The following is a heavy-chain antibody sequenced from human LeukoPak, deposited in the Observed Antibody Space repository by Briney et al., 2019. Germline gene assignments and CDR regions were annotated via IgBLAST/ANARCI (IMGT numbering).Heavy chain of an antibody. Sequence: PSETLSLTCAVSGGSISSGGYSWSWIRQPPGKGLEWIRYIYHSGSTYYNPSLKSRVTIPVDRSKNQFSLKLSSVTAADTAVYYCARVSRAGQKNNWFDPWGQGTLVTVSS. J-gene: IGHJ5*02. CDR1: GGSISSGGYS. CDR3: ARVSRAGQKNNWFDP. V-gene: IGHV4-30-2*01. CDR2: IYHSGST. D-gene: IGHD3-16*02.